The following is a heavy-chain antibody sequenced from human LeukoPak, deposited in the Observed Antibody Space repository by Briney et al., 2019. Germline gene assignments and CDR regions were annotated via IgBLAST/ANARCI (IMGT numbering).Heavy chain of an antibody. CDR2: ISGDSTYI. Sequence: RGSLRPSCAASGFTFASYSMNWVRQAPGKGLEWVSSISGDSTYIYNAGSVKGRFTISRDNAQASLYLQMISLRADDTTVYYCARVSGRLERQSDLDYWGQGTLVIVSS. J-gene: IGHJ4*02. CDR1: GFTFASYS. V-gene: IGHV3-21*01. D-gene: IGHD1-1*01. CDR3: ARVSGRLERQSDLDY.